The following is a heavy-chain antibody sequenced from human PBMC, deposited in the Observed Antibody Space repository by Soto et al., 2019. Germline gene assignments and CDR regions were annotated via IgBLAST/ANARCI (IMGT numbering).Heavy chain of an antibody. CDR2: ITPDSGAT. J-gene: IGHJ4*02. CDR3: ARGDYGTGGYPFPYFDY. CDR1: GFSFTGYY. D-gene: IGHD2-8*02. Sequence: HEHLVQSGAEVKRPGASLKVSCKASGFSFTGYYIHWVRQAPGQGLEWMGWITPDSGATNYAQNFQARVTLPSDTSISTASMDLTSLTSDDTAVYYCARGDYGTGGYPFPYFDYWGQGTLVIVSS. V-gene: IGHV1-2*02.